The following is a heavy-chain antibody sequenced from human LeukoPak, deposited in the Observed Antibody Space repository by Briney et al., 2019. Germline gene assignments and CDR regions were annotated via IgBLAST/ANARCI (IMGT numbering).Heavy chain of an antibody. J-gene: IGHJ4*02. Sequence: GRSLRLSCAGFGFTFSSYGMQWARQAPGKGLEWVTVISHDGSVKHYADPVKGRFPISRDNARNTLYLQMNSLRAEDSAVYYCAKEANPYSSTSFDYWGRGTLVTVSS. CDR2: ISHDGSVK. V-gene: IGHV3-30*18. CDR1: GFTFSSYG. CDR3: AKEANPYSSTSFDY. D-gene: IGHD5-18*01.